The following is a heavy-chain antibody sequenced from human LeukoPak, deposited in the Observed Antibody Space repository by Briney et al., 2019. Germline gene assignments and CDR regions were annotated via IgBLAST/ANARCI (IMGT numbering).Heavy chain of an antibody. J-gene: IGHJ4*02. CDR1: GDSVSSDSAA. Sequence: SQTLSLTCAISGDSVSSDSAAWNWIRQSPSRGLEWLARTYFRSKWYYDYALAVKGRITINPDTSKNRFSLQLNSVTPEDTAVYFCARDPVGGSTIFDSWGQGTLVTVSS. CDR3: ARDPVGGSTIFDS. D-gene: IGHD1-26*01. CDR2: TYFRSKWYY. V-gene: IGHV6-1*01.